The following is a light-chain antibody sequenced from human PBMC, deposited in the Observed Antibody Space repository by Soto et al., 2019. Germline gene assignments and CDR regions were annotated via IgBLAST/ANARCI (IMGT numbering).Light chain of an antibody. CDR2: GAS. J-gene: IGKJ1*01. Sequence: EIVMTQSPASLSVSPGERATLSCRASQNVSSNLAWYQQKPGQAPRFLIYGASTRATGIPARFSGSGSGTEFTLTISRLEPEDFAVYYCLQRAFWPRTFGQGTKVDIK. V-gene: IGKV3-15*01. CDR3: LQRAFWPRT. CDR1: QNVSSN.